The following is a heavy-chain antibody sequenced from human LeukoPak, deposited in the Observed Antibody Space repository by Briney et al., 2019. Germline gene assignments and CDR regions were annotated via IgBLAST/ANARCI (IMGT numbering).Heavy chain of an antibody. Sequence: PSETLSLTCTVAGGSITSSGYYWGWIRQPPGKALEWIVSFYYSGYTYYNPSLKSRVTISVDTSKNHFSLRVNSVTAADTAVYYCASHDPWGQGTLVTVSS. D-gene: IGHD3-16*01. CDR3: ASHDP. CDR1: GGSITSSGYY. J-gene: IGHJ4*02. CDR2: FYYSGYT. V-gene: IGHV4-39*02.